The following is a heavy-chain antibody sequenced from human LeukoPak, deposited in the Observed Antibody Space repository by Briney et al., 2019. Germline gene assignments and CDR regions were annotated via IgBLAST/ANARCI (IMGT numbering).Heavy chain of an antibody. J-gene: IGHJ4*02. V-gene: IGHV1-46*01. CDR2: INPSGGST. CDR3: VRERERGTKCI. D-gene: IGHD3-16*01. CDR1: GYTFTSYY. Sequence: ASVKVSCKTSGYTFTSYYMHWVRQAPGQGRERMGIINPSGGSTSYAQKFQGRVTMTRDMSTSTVYMDLSSLRSDDTAVYYCVRERERGTKCIWGQGTLVTVSS.